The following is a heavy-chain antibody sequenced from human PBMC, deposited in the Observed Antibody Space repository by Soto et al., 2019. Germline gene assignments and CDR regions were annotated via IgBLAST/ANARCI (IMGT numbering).Heavy chain of an antibody. Sequence: GGSLRLSCAASGFTFSSYSMHWVRQAPGKGLEWVAVTSYDGSNKYYADSVKGRFTISRDNSKNTLFLQMNGLRAEDTAVYSCASGYCSTTSCHFDNWGQGTLVTVSS. CDR2: TSYDGSNK. V-gene: IGHV3-30-3*01. J-gene: IGHJ4*02. CDR1: GFTFSSYS. CDR3: ASGYCSTTSCHFDN. D-gene: IGHD2-2*01.